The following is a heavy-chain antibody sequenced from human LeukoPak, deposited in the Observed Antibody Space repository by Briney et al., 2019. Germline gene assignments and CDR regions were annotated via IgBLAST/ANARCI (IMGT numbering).Heavy chain of an antibody. V-gene: IGHV3-30-3*01. J-gene: IGHJ5*02. CDR3: AREAIVVERWFDP. D-gene: IGHD3-22*01. CDR2: ILYDGSNK. Sequence: GGSLRLSCAASGFTFSRYAMHWVRQPPGKGLEWVAVILYDGSNKYYADSVKGRFTISRDNSKNTVYLQMYSPRAEDTALYYCAREAIVVERWFDPWGQGTLVTVSS. CDR1: GFTFSRYA.